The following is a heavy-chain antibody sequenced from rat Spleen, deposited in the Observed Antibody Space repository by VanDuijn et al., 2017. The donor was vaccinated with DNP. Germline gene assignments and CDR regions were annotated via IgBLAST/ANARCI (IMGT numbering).Heavy chain of an antibody. V-gene: IGHV5-22*01. J-gene: IGHJ2*01. CDR3: ATQGSYYYYGNSRYYFDY. Sequence: EVQLVESGGGLVQPGRSLKLSCATSGFTFSDYYMAWVRQAPTKGLEWVAYITYNGGSTFYGDSVKGRFTISRDNAKSTLYLQMNSLRSEDMATYYCATQGSYYYYGNSRYYFDYWGQGVMVTVSS. CDR2: ITYNGGST. CDR1: GFTFSDYY. D-gene: IGHD1-12*03.